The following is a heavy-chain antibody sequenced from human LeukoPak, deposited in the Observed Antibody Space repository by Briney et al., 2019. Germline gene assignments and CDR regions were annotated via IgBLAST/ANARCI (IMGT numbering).Heavy chain of an antibody. CDR3: AREAVAGTAYYYYMDV. D-gene: IGHD6-19*01. Sequence: ASVKVSCKASGYTFTSYYMHWVRQAPGQGLEWMGIINPGGGSTSYAQKFQGRVTMTRDMSTSTVYMELSSLRSEDTAVYYCAREAVAGTAYYYYMDVWGKGTTVTVSS. V-gene: IGHV1-46*01. CDR1: GYTFTSYY. J-gene: IGHJ6*03. CDR2: INPGGGST.